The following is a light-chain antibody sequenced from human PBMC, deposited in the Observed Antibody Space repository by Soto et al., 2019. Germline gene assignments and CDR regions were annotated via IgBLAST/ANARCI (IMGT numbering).Light chain of an antibody. CDR1: ETVSIY. V-gene: IGKV1-39*01. J-gene: IGKJ1*01. Sequence: DIQMTQSPSSLSASVGDRVTIGCRANETVSIYLNWYQQKPGKAPQLLIYAASTLQSGVPSRFRGSGSWKHFTPTISSPPPDDFCTYPCKQNFGLAPTFGQGTKVEIK. CDR3: KQNFGLAPT. CDR2: AAS.